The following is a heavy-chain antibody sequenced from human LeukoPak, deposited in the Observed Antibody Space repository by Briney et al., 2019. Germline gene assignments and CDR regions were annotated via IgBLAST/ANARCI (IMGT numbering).Heavy chain of an antibody. CDR3: VRETRWGYANGWPFDV. D-gene: IGHD2-2*01. CDR2: MYDNGTT. CDR1: GGYPRSYL. V-gene: IGHV4-4*07. Sequence: SETLSLTCSVSGGYPRSYLYCWFIRQPAGKGLEWLGRMYDNGTTSYNASLQGRLSISRDEAKRQLSLSLPSVTAAATAVYYCVRETRWGYANGWPFDVWGQGTLVTVAS. J-gene: IGHJ4*02.